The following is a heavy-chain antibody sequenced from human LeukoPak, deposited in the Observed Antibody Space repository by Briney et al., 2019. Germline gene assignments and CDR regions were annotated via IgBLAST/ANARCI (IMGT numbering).Heavy chain of an antibody. CDR3: ARGSKSYGNYIRSRIHYFDY. Sequence: GGSLRLSCAASGFTFSSYAMHWVRQPPGKGLEWVAVISYDGSNKYYADSVKGRFTISRDNSKNTLYLQMNSLRAEDTAVYYCARGSKSYGNYIRSRIHYFDYWGQGTLVTVSS. D-gene: IGHD4-11*01. CDR1: GFTFSSYA. J-gene: IGHJ4*02. V-gene: IGHV3-30*04. CDR2: ISYDGSNK.